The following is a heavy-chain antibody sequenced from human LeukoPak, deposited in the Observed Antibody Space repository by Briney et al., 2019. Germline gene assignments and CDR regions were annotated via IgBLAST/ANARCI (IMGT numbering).Heavy chain of an antibody. CDR3: ARGPTDMDFDY. J-gene: IGHJ4*02. Sequence: ASVTVSYKSSGYTFTKSDYIHWVRQAPGQGLEWMGIINPSDGTTFYAQKFQGRVTLTRDTSTNTVFMELSSLRSDDTAVFYCARGPTDMDFDYWGQGSLVTVSS. V-gene: IGHV1-46*01. CDR2: INPSDGTT. CDR1: GYTFTKSDY.